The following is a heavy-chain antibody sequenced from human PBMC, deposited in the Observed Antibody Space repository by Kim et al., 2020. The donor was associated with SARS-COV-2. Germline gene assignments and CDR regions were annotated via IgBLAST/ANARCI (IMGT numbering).Heavy chain of an antibody. J-gene: IGHJ6*01. CDR3: AKENLVWFGEADGMDV. CDR1: GFTFSSYG. D-gene: IGHD3-10*01. V-gene: IGHV3-30*18. CDR2: ISYDGSNK. Sequence: GGSLRLSCAAPGFTFSSYGMHWVRQAPGKGLEWVAVISYDGSNKYYADSVKGRFTISRDNSKNTLYLQMNSLRAEDTAVYYCAKENLVWFGEADGMDVWG.